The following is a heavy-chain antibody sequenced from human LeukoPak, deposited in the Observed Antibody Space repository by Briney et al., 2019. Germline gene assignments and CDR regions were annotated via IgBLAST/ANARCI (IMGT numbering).Heavy chain of an antibody. D-gene: IGHD1-1*01. Sequence: PSETLSLTCTVSGGSISSSSYYWGWIRQPPGKGLEWIGSIYYSGSTYYNPSLKSRVTISVDTSKNQFSLKLSSVTAADTAIYYCARAATYNLDYWGQGILVTVSS. CDR3: ARAATYNLDY. J-gene: IGHJ4*02. CDR2: IYYSGST. CDR1: GGSISSSSYY. V-gene: IGHV4-39*07.